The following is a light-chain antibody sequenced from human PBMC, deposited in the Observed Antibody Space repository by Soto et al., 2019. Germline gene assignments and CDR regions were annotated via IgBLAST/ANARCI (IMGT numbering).Light chain of an antibody. CDR2: GAS. CDR1: QRVSSSY. V-gene: IGKV3-20*01. Sequence: EIVLTQSPGTLSLSPGERATLSCRASQRVSSSYLAWYQQKPGQAPRLPIYGASSRATGIPDRFSGSGSGTDFTLTISRLEPEDFAVYYCQQYGISRTFGQGTKVDIK. J-gene: IGKJ1*01. CDR3: QQYGISRT.